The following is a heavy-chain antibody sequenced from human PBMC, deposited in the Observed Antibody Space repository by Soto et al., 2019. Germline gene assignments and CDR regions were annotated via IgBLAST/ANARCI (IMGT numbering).Heavy chain of an antibody. V-gene: IGHV2-5*02. CDR2: VYLDDDK. CDR1: GFSLSTSGVA. Sequence: QITLKESGPTLVKPAQPLTLTCTFSGFSLSTSGVAVGWLRQPPGKAPEWLALVYLDDDKRYSPSLKSRLTITKDTSKNQVVLTMTNMEPVDTATYYCAHRPITFMASWFDPWGQGIPVTVSS. CDR3: AHRPITFMASWFDP. D-gene: IGHD3-16*01. J-gene: IGHJ5*02.